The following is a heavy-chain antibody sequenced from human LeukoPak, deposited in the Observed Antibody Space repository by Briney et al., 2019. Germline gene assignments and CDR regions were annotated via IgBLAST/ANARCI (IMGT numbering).Heavy chain of an antibody. CDR2: IKYDGSEK. CDR1: GFTFSGYW. D-gene: IGHD3-10*01. J-gene: IGHJ4*02. V-gene: IGHV3-7*04. Sequence: GGSLRLSCAGSGFTFSGYWMSWIRQAPGKGLEWVANIKYDGSEKYYVDSVKGRFTISRDNAKNSLYLQMSSLRVEDTAVYYCARGRSNDYWGQGTLVTVSS. CDR3: ARGRSNDY.